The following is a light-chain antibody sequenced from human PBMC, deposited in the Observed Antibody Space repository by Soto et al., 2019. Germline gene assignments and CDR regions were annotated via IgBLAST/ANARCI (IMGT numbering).Light chain of an antibody. CDR2: DVS. CDR1: QDIGTK. CDR3: QHYYHRRT. Sequence: IVLTQCPGLLSLSPGETGTLSCRASQDIGTKLAWYQQQPGQAPRLLMYDVSTRASAAPARFSGSGSGSEFTPTISSLHSEFFAIYFCQHYYHRRTFGQGTKVDIK. J-gene: IGKJ1*01. V-gene: IGKV3-15*01.